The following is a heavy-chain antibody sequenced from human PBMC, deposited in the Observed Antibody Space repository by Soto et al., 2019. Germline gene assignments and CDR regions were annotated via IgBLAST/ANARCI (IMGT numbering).Heavy chain of an antibody. J-gene: IGHJ4*02. CDR3: AKDEASYSSGWYPNFDY. Sequence: QVQLVESGGGVVQPGRSLRLSCAASGFTFSTYGMHWVRQAPGKGLEWVAVISYDGDNKYYAGSVKGRFTISRDNSKSTLYLQMNDLRTEDTAVYYCAKDEASYSSGWYPNFDYWGQGTLVTVSS. CDR2: ISYDGDNK. V-gene: IGHV3-30*18. CDR1: GFTFSTYG. D-gene: IGHD6-19*01.